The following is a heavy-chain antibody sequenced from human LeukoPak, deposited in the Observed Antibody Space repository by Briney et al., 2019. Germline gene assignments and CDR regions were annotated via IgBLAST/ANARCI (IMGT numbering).Heavy chain of an antibody. Sequence: GGSLRLSCAASGFSFNTYAMSWVRQAPGKGLEWVSAISNTGGSTYYADSVKGRFTISRDKSKNTLSLQMNSLRAEDTAVYYCAQQVGYCSSGSCYFTYWGQGTLVTVSS. J-gene: IGHJ1*01. D-gene: IGHD2-15*01. V-gene: IGHV3-23*01. CDR1: GFSFNTYA. CDR2: ISNTGGST. CDR3: AQQVGYCSSGSCYFTY.